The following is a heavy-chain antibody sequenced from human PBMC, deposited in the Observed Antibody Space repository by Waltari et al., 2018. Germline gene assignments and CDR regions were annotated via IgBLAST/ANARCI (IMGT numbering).Heavy chain of an antibody. J-gene: IGHJ6*02. CDR1: GYTFTSYA. CDR2: INAGNGNK. D-gene: IGHD2-21*02. CDR3: ARARHCGGDCPTEDYYYYYGMDV. V-gene: IGHV1-3*01. Sequence: QVQLVQSGAEVKKPGASVKVSCKASGYTFTSYAMHWVRQAPGQRLEWMGWINAGNGNKKYSQKCQGRVTITRDTSASTAYMELSSLRSEDTAVYYCARARHCGGDCPTEDYYYYYGMDVWGQGTTVTVSS.